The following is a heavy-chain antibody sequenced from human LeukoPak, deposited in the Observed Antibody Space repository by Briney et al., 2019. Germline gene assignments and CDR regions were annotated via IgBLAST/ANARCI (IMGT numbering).Heavy chain of an antibody. J-gene: IGHJ5*02. D-gene: IGHD3-22*01. Sequence: SETLSLTCSVSGDSMTMAAYYWGWIRQPPGKGLEWIGSVFYNGNTYYNPSLKSPVTISIDTSKDQFFLELSSVTAADTAVYYCARHYSDSRADPFDTWGQGTLVTVSS. CDR1: GDSMTMAAYY. V-gene: IGHV4-39*01. CDR2: VFYNGNT. CDR3: ARHYSDSRADPFDT.